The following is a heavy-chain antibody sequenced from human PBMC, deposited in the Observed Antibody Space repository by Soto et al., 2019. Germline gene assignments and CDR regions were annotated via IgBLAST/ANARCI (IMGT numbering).Heavy chain of an antibody. CDR2: ISGSGGST. CDR1: GFTFSSYA. CDR3: AKGHYDFWSGYFDY. D-gene: IGHD3-3*01. V-gene: IGHV3-23*01. Sequence: PGGSLRLSCAASGFTFSSYAMSWVRQAPGKGQEWVSAISGSGGSTYYADSVKGRFTISRDNSKNTLYLQMNSLRAEDSAVYYCAKGHYDFWSGYFDYWGQGTLVTVSS. J-gene: IGHJ4*02.